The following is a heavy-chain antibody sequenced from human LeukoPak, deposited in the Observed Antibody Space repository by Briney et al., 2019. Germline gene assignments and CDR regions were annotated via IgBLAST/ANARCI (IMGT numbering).Heavy chain of an antibody. CDR2: INPSGGST. D-gene: IGHD4-17*01. J-gene: IGHJ4*02. CDR1: GYTFTSYY. V-gene: IGHV1-46*01. Sequence: ASVKVSCKASGYTFTSYYMHWVRQAPGQGLEWMGIINPSGGSTSYAQKFQGRVTMTRDTSTSTVYMELSRPRSDDTAVYYCARDYGHLQDYWGQGTLVTVSP. CDR3: ARDYGHLQDY.